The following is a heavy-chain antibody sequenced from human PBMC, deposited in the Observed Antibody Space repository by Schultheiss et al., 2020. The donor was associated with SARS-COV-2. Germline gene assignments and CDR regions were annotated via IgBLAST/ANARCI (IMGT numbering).Heavy chain of an antibody. Sequence: SETLSLTCTVSGGSISSHYWSWIRQPAGKGLEWIGEINHSGSTNYNPSLKSRVTISVDTSKNQFSLKLSSVTAADTAVYYCARGSWYYEDYWGQGTLVTVSS. CDR1: GGSISSHY. CDR3: ARGSWYYEDY. CDR2: INHSGST. J-gene: IGHJ4*02. D-gene: IGHD6-13*01. V-gene: IGHV4-59*11.